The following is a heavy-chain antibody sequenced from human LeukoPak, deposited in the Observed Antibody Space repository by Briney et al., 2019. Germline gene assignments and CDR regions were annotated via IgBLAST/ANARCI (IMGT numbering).Heavy chain of an antibody. Sequence: GLSLRLSCAASGVTLSPYGMHWVRQAPGKGLEWVAVISYEGGTQHYADSVKGRFIISRDNPRNTLYLQMNILRTEDTAVYYCAKEGTPQVSTWYDLWGQGTQVIVS. V-gene: IGHV3-30*18. CDR3: AKEGTPQVSTWYDL. CDR2: ISYEGGTQ. CDR1: GVTLSPYG. J-gene: IGHJ5*02. D-gene: IGHD3-10*01.